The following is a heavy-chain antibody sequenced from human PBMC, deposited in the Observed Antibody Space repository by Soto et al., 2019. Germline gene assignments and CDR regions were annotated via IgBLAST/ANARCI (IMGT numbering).Heavy chain of an antibody. V-gene: IGHV4-59*01. J-gene: IGHJ4*02. CDR2: IYYSGST. CDR1: GDSIDNYY. D-gene: IGHD3-3*01. CDR3: ARSGRFLELLFYLDS. Sequence: LSLTCTVSGDSIDNYYWSWIRQSPGKGLEWIGYIYYSGSTTYNPSLKSRVTISVDRAKNQFSLRLRSVTAADTAVYYCARSGRFLELLFYLDSWGQGALVTV.